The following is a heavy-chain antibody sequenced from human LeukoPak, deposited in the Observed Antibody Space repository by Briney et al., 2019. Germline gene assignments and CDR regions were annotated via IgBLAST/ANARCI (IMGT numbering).Heavy chain of an antibody. D-gene: IGHD3-10*01. Sequence: GGPLRLSCAASGFTFDDYAMHWVRQAPGKGLEWVSLISWDGGSTYYADSVKGRFTISRDNAKNSLYLQMNSLRAEDTAVYYCVRDRAYYYGSGTYWGQGTLVTVSS. J-gene: IGHJ4*02. CDR3: VRDRAYYYGSGTY. CDR1: GFTFDDYA. V-gene: IGHV3-43D*04. CDR2: ISWDGGST.